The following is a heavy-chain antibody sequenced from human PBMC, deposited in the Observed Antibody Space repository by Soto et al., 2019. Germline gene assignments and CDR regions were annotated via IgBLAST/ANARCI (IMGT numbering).Heavy chain of an antibody. CDR1: GGSISSGDYY. J-gene: IGHJ4*02. V-gene: IGHV4-30-4*01. Sequence: SETLSLTCTVSGGSISSGDYYWSWIRQPPGKGLEWIGYIYYSGSTYYNPSLKSRVTISVDTSKNQFSLKLSSVTAADTAVYYCARVSSYYDSSGYSTFDYWGQGTLVTVS. CDR3: ARVSSYYDSSGYSTFDY. D-gene: IGHD3-22*01. CDR2: IYYSGST.